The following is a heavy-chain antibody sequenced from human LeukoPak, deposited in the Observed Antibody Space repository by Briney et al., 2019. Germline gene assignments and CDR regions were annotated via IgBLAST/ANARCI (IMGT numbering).Heavy chain of an antibody. CDR2: VSRFGDGT. CDR1: GFTFSGFA. CDR3: AKDYAVGSLGS. D-gene: IGHD2-2*01. J-gene: IGHJ4*02. Sequence: WGTLRLSCAASGFTFSGFAISWVRQVPGKGLEWVSSVSRFGDGTFYADSVRGRFTISRDNSKNTLYLQMSSLRADDTAVYYCAKDYAVGSLGSWGQGTLVTVSS. V-gene: IGHV3-23*01.